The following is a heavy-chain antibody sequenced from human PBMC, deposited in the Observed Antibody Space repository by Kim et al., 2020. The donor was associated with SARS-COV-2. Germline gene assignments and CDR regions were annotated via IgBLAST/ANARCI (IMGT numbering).Heavy chain of an antibody. J-gene: IGHJ6*01. CDR1: GVSISSYY. CDR3: ARVEAVAGTPGYYHYAMDV. CDR2: IYFSGST. V-gene: IGHV4-59*01. D-gene: IGHD6-19*01. Sequence: SETLSLTCTVSGVSISSYYWSWIRQPPGKGLEWIGNIYFSGSTSYNPSLESRVTISADTAKSQFSLKLTSVTAADTADYFCARVEAVAGTPGYYHYAMDV.